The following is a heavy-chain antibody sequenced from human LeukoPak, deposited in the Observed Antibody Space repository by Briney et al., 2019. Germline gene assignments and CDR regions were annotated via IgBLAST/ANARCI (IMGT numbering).Heavy chain of an antibody. Sequence: GASVKVSCKASGGTFSNYAISWVRQAPGQGLEWMGGIVPIFDTADYAQKFQGRLTITADDSTSTAYMELSSLRAEDTAVYYCARDLLGSHTSYSSGAWDYWSQGTLVTVSS. CDR1: GGTFSNYA. CDR2: IVPIFDTA. D-gene: IGHD3-9*01. V-gene: IGHV1-69*13. CDR3: ARDLLGSHTSYSSGAWDY. J-gene: IGHJ4*02.